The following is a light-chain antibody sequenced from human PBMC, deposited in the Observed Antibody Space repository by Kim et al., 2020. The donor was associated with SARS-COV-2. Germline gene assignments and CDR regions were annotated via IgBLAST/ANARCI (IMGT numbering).Light chain of an antibody. J-gene: IGLJ1*01. Sequence: GQSITISCTGTSSCVGGYNSCSWYQQHPGKAPKLMIYDVSERASGVSNRFSGSQAGNTASLTISGLRAEDEADYYCSSHTTSSTYVFGSGTKVTVL. V-gene: IGLV2-14*03. CDR3: SSHTTSSTYV. CDR2: DVS. CDR1: SSCVGGYNS.